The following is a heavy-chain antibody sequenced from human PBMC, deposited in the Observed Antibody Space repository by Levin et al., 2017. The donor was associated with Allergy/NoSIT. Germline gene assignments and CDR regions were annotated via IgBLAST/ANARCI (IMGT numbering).Heavy chain of an antibody. CDR1: GGERRKRGGC. Sequence: GSGPTLVKPKKRRRRKGKGEGGERRKRGGCVGWIRQPPGKALEWLALIYWDDDKRYSPSLKSRLTITKDTSKNQVVLTMTNMDPVDTATYYCAHRQVAGPFWYFDYWGQGTLVTVSS. V-gene: IGHV2-5*02. D-gene: IGHD6-19*01. CDR3: AHRQVAGPFWYFDY. CDR2: IYWDDDK. J-gene: IGHJ4*02.